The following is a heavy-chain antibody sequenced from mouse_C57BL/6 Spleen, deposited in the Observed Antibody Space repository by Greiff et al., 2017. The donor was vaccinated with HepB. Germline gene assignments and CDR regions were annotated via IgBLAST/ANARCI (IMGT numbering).Heavy chain of an antibody. Sequence: EVQLQQSGPELVKPGASVKISCKASGYTFTDYYMNWVKQSHGKSLEWIGDINPNNGGTSYNQKFKGKATLTVDKSSSTAYMELRSLTSEDSAVYYCARSFYYYGSSYYYYAMDYWGQGTSVTVSS. CDR2: INPNNGGT. D-gene: IGHD1-1*01. V-gene: IGHV1-26*01. CDR3: ARSFYYYGSSYYYYAMDY. J-gene: IGHJ4*01. CDR1: GYTFTDYY.